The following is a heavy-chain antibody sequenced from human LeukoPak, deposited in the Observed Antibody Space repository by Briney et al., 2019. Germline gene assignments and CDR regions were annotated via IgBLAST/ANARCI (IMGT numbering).Heavy chain of an antibody. J-gene: IGHJ4*02. D-gene: IGHD6-19*01. CDR3: ARVRPGWYVDY. CDR2: ISSSSGTI. CDR1: GFSFSTYS. Sequence: GGSLRLSCAASGFSFSTYSMIWVRQAPGKGLEWVSYISSSSGTIYYADSVKGRFTVSRDNAKDSMYLQMNGLTDEDAAVYYCARVRPGWYVDYWGQGTLVTVSS. V-gene: IGHV3-48*02.